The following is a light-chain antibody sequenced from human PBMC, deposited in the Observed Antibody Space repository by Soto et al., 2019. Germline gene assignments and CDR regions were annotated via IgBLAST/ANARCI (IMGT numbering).Light chain of an antibody. Sequence: ELLLTQSPGTLSLSPGERATLSCRASQSVSSSFLAWYQQKPGQAPRLLIYGASTRATGVADRFTGSGSGTDFTLTIIRLEPEDFAVYYCQQYGSPYTFGQGTRVEIK. CDR3: QQYGSPYT. J-gene: IGKJ2*01. V-gene: IGKV3-20*01. CDR1: QSVSSSF. CDR2: GAS.